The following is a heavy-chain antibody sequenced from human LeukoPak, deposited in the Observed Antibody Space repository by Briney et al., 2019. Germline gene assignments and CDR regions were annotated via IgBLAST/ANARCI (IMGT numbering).Heavy chain of an antibody. CDR3: AREKTYGSGSYPLLDY. CDR1: GSSMNLYS. D-gene: IGHD3-10*01. CDR2: MYYSGTT. Sequence: SETLSLTCSVSGSSMNLYSWNWIRQSPGKGLEWIAYMYYSGTTNYNPSLENRAAISLDLSRHQFSLRLNSVTAADTAVYFCAREKTYGSGSYPLLDYWGQGTLVTVSS. V-gene: IGHV4-59*12. J-gene: IGHJ4*02.